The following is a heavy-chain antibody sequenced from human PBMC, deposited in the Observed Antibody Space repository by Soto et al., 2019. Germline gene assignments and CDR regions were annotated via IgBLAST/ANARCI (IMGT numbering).Heavy chain of an antibody. Sequence: SVKVSCKASGGTFSSYAISWVRQAPGQGHEWMGGIIPIFGTANYAQKFQGRVTITADESTSTAYMELISLRSEDTAVYYCARDKWIRRALYYSYYGMDVWGQGATVTVS. J-gene: IGHJ6*02. V-gene: IGHV1-69*13. CDR1: GGTFSSYA. D-gene: IGHD5-18*01. CDR3: ARDKWIRRALYYSYYGMDV. CDR2: IIPIFGTA.